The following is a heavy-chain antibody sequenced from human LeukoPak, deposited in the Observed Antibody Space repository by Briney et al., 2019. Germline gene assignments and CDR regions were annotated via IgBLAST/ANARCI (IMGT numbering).Heavy chain of an antibody. D-gene: IGHD3-16*01. V-gene: IGHV3-7*01. CDR2: IKVDGSEK. J-gene: IGHJ4*02. Sequence: PRGSLRLSCAASGFTFSSYWMSWVRQAPGKGLEWVANIKVDGSEKNYVDSVKGRLTISRDNAKNSLYLQMNSLRVEDTAVYYCAREIPGGATTLDYWGQGTLVTVSS. CDR1: GFTFSSYW. CDR3: AREIPGGATTLDY.